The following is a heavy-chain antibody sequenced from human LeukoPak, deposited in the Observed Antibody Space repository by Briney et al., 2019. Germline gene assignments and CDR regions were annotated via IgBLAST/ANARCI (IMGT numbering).Heavy chain of an antibody. Sequence: GGSLRLSCAASGFTFNNYAMTWVRQAPGKGLEWVSGISGSGGTTYYADSVKGRFTISRDNSRNTLYLQMDSLRAEDTAIYYCAKSVYSSGWSTFDYWGQGTLVTVSS. V-gene: IGHV3-23*01. D-gene: IGHD6-19*01. CDR3: AKSVYSSGWSTFDY. CDR1: GFTFNNYA. CDR2: ISGSGGTT. J-gene: IGHJ4*02.